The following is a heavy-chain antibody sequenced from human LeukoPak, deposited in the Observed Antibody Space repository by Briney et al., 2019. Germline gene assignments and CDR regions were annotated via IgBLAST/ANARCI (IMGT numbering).Heavy chain of an antibody. V-gene: IGHV3-21*01. CDR3: ARVVVAATGGFDP. J-gene: IGHJ5*02. CDR2: TSSSSSYI. CDR1: GFTFSSYS. D-gene: IGHD2-15*01. Sequence: GGSLRLSCAASGFTFSSYSMNWVRQAPGKGLEWVSSTSSSSSYIYYADSVKGRFTISRDNAKNSLNLQMNSLRAEDTAVYYCARVVVAATGGFDPWGQGTLVTVSS.